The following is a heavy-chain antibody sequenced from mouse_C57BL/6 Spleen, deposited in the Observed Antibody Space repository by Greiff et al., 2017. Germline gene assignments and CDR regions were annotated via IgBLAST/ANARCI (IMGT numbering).Heavy chain of an antibody. CDR2: INPNNGGT. V-gene: IGHV1-22*01. CDR3: ARAYYYGSSYGNYFDY. Sequence: VQLQQSGPELVKPGASVKMSCKASGYTFTDYNMHWVKQSHGKSLEWIGYINPNNGGTSYNQKFKGKATLTVNKSSSTAYMELRSLTSEDSAVYYCARAYYYGSSYGNYFDYWGQGTTLTVSS. D-gene: IGHD1-1*01. CDR1: GYTFTDYN. J-gene: IGHJ2*01.